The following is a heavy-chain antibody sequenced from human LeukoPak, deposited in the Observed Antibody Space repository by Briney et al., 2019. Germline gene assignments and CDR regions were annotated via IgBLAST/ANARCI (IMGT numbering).Heavy chain of an antibody. D-gene: IGHD3-22*01. V-gene: IGHV3-33*06. Sequence: GGSLRLSCTASEFSINSYGMHWVSQAPGKWLEWVAVIWYDGSNENYADSVKGRFTISRDNSKNTLYLQMNSLRAEDTAVYYCAKDYYDSSGYHGSAGYFDYWGQGALVTVSS. CDR3: AKDYYDSSGYHGSAGYFDY. CDR1: EFSINSYG. J-gene: IGHJ4*02. CDR2: IWYDGSNE.